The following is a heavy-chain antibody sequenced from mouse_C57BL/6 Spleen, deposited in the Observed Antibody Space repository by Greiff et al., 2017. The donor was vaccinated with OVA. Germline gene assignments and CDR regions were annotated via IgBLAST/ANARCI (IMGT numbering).Heavy chain of an antibody. V-gene: IGHV1-55*01. Sequence: QVHVKQPGAELVKPGASVKMSCKASGYTFTSYWITWVKQRPGQGLEWIGDIYPGSGSTNYNEKFKSKATLTVDTSSSTAYMQLSSLTSEDSAVYYCARGDYGNYPFDYWGQGTTLTVSS. CDR3: ARGDYGNYPFDY. CDR2: IYPGSGST. CDR1: GYTFTSYW. D-gene: IGHD2-1*01. J-gene: IGHJ2*01.